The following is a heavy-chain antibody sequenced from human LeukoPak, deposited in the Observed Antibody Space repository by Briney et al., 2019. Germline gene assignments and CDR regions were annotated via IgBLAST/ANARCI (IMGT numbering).Heavy chain of an antibody. CDR3: ARLFGTPPDTYYDFWSGYGHNWFDP. D-gene: IGHD3-3*01. V-gene: IGHV4-61*08. Sequence: SETLSLTCAVSGGSISSGGYSWSWIRQPPGKGLEWIGYIYYSGSTNYNPSLKSRVTISVDTSKNQFSLKLSSVTAADTAVYYCARLFGTPPDTYYDFWSGYGHNWFDPWGQGTLVTVSS. CDR1: GGSISSGGYS. CDR2: IYYSGST. J-gene: IGHJ5*02.